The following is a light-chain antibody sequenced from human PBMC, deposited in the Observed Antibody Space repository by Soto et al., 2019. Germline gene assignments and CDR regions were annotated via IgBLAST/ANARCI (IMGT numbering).Light chain of an antibody. CDR2: DVI. CDR3: CSYAGSYTHV. CDR1: SSDVGSYNL. Sequence: QSVLTQPASVSGSPGQSITISCTGTSSDVGSYNLVSWYQQHPGKAPKLMIYDVIKRPSGVPDRFSGSKSGNTASLTISGLQAEDEADYYCCSYAGSYTHVFGTGTKVTVL. V-gene: IGLV2-11*01. J-gene: IGLJ1*01.